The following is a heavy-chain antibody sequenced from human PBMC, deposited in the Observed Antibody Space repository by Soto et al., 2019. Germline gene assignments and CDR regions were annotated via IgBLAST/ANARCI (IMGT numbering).Heavy chain of an antibody. CDR1: GFSVSSSF. V-gene: IGHV3-53*01. CDR2: IYRDDTT. Sequence: EVQLVESGGGSIQPGGSLRLSCAASGFSVSSSFLSWVRQAPGKGLEWVSVIYRDDTTSYADSVKGRFTISRDTSKNTLNLQMNGLRAEDTAVYYCARGWGPKGDFDYWGQGTLVTVSS. J-gene: IGHJ4*02. CDR3: ARGWGPKGDFDY. D-gene: IGHD3-16*01.